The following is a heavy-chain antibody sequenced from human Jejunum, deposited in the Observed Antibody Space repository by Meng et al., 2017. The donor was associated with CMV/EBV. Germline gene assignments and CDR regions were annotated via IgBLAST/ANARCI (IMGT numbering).Heavy chain of an antibody. V-gene: IGHV4-39*07. CDR1: GDSIRSSNDY. CDR2: IYFTGST. J-gene: IGHJ4*02. Sequence: QQACLGQVKLSGTLSINSTSPGDSIRSSNDYWGWIRQPPGKGLEWIGTIYFTGSTYYNPSLKSRVTISVDTSKNHFSLKLSSVTAADTAIYYCARDRTVIFTPDGSLGAWGQGTLVTVSS. CDR3: ARDRTVIFTPDGSLGA. D-gene: IGHD3-9*01.